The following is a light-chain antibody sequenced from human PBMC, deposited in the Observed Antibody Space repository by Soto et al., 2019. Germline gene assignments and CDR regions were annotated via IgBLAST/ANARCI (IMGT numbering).Light chain of an antibody. V-gene: IGKV1-39*01. Sequence: DIQMTQSPSSLSASVGDRVTITCRASQSIRSYLNWYQQKPGNAPNLLIYAASSLQSGVPSRFSGSGSGTDFTLTISNLQPEDFATYYCQQTYSVPQAFVGGTKVEIK. CDR1: QSIRSY. CDR2: AAS. J-gene: IGKJ4*01. CDR3: QQTYSVPQA.